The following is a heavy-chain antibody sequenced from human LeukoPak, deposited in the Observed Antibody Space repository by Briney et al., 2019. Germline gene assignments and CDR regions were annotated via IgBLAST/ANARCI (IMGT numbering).Heavy chain of an antibody. V-gene: IGHV4-34*01. Sequence: SETLSLTCAVYGESFSGYYWSWIRQPPGKGLEWIGEINHSGSTNYNPSLKSRVTISVDTSKNQFFLKLSSVTAADTAVYYCARSFVPYYFDYWGQGTLVTVSS. CDR2: INHSGST. CDR3: ARSFVPYYFDY. J-gene: IGHJ4*02. D-gene: IGHD6-6*01. CDR1: GESFSGYY.